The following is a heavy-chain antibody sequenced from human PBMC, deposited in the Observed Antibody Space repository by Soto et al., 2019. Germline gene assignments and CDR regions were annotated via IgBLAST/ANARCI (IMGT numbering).Heavy chain of an antibody. D-gene: IGHD1-26*01. J-gene: IGHJ6*02. CDR2: IIPIFGTA. CDR3: ARGVVGATSGDYYYGMDV. Sequence: QVQLVQSGAEVKKPGSSVTVSCKASGGTFSSYAISWVRQAPGQGLEWMGGIIPIFGTANYAQKFQGRVTITADESTSTAYMELSSLRSEDTAVYYCARGVVGATSGDYYYGMDVWGQGTTVTVSS. CDR1: GGTFSSYA. V-gene: IGHV1-69*01.